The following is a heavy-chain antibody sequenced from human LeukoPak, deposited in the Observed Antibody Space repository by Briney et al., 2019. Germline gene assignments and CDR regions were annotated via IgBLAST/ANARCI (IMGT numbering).Heavy chain of an antibody. CDR3: ARGSSLLWFGENAFDI. CDR1: GYTFTSYA. CDR2: INTNTGNP. J-gene: IGHJ3*02. D-gene: IGHD3-10*01. V-gene: IGHV7-4-1*02. Sequence: ASVKVSCKASGYTFTSYAMNWVRQAPGQGLEWMGWINTNTGNPTYAQGFTGRFVFSLDTSVSTAYLQISSLKAEDTAVYYCARGSSLLWFGENAFDIWGQGTMVTVSS.